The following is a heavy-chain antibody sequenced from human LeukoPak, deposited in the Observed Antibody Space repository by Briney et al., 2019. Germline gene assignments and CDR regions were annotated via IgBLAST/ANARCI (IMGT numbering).Heavy chain of an antibody. J-gene: IGHJ1*01. CDR1: GGTFISYA. CDR3: ARDVNDYYDSRGCFQH. Sequence: GASVKVSCKASGGTFISYAISWVRQAPGQGLEWMGRIIPIFGTANYAQKFQGRVTITTDESTSTAYMELSSLRSEDTAVYYCARDVNDYYDSRGCFQHWGQGTLVTVSS. V-gene: IGHV1-69*05. CDR2: IIPIFGTA. D-gene: IGHD3-22*01.